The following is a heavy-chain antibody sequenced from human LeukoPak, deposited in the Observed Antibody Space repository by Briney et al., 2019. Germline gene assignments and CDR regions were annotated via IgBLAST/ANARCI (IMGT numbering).Heavy chain of an antibody. CDR3: TSPRVYSSSWYDLEAFDY. Sequence: GGSLRLSCAASGFTFSSYGMHWVRQAPGKGLEWVAVISYDGSNKYYADSVKGRFTISRDNSKNTLYLQMNSLRAEDTAVYYCTSPRVYSSSWYDLEAFDYWGQGTLVTVSS. D-gene: IGHD6-13*01. J-gene: IGHJ4*02. CDR2: ISYDGSNK. V-gene: IGHV3-30*03. CDR1: GFTFSSYG.